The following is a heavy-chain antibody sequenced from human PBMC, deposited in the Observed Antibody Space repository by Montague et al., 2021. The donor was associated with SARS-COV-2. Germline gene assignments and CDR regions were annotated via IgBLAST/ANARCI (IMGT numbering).Heavy chain of an antibody. V-gene: IGHV3-23*01. D-gene: IGHD5-12*01. CDR2: ISGSGGST. Sequence: SRSLSWAASGFTFSSYAMSWVRQAPGKGLEWVSAISGSGGSTYYADSVKGRFTISRDNSKDTLYLQMNSLRAEDTAVYYCAVDIVATIKRTFDYWGQGTLVTVSS. CDR3: AVDIVATIKRTFDY. J-gene: IGHJ4*02. CDR1: GFTFSSYA.